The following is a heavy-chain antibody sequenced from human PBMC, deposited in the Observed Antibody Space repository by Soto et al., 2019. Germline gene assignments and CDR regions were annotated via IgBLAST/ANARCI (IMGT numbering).Heavy chain of an antibody. CDR1: GFTFSSYV. CDR2: IWYDGTIK. CDR3: ARVTLRRGSSCIDY. D-gene: IGHD6-13*01. Sequence: QVQLVESGGGVVQPGRSLRLSCRASGFTFSSYVIHWVRQAPGKGLEWVAGIWYDGTIKFHADSVKGPFIISRDNAKNTVYLQIASLRAEDTDVYFCARVTLRRGSSCIDYWGQGAVVTISS. V-gene: IGHV3-33*01. J-gene: IGHJ4*02.